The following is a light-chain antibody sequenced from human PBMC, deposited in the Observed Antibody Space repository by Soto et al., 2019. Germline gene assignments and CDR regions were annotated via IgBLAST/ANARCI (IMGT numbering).Light chain of an antibody. Sequence: EIVLTQSPGTLSWSPGERATLSCRASQTISSSYLAWNQQKPGQAPRLLIYGTSTRATGIPDRFSGSGSGTDFTLTIGRLEPEYFAVYYCQQYGNSPPYTFGQGTKQEMK. CDR2: GTS. CDR3: QQYGNSPPYT. CDR1: QTISSSY. V-gene: IGKV3-20*01. J-gene: IGKJ2*01.